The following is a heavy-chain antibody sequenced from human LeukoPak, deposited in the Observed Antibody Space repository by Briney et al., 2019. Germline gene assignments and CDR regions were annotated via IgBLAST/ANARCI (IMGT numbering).Heavy chain of an antibody. CDR1: GYTFTGYY. Sequence: ASVKVSCKASGYTFTGYYMHWVRQATGQGLEWMGWINPNSGGTNYAQKFQGRVTMTRDTSISTAYMELSRLRSDDTAVYYCARPLRYDSSGDFDYWGQGTLVTVSS. CDR2: INPNSGGT. J-gene: IGHJ4*02. CDR3: ARPLRYDSSGDFDY. V-gene: IGHV1-2*02. D-gene: IGHD3-22*01.